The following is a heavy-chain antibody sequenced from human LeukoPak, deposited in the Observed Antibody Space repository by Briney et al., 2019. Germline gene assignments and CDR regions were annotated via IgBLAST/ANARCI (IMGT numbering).Heavy chain of an antibody. CDR2: IYHSGST. V-gene: IGHV4-38-2*02. J-gene: IGHJ5*02. CDR1: GYSISSGYY. D-gene: IGHD2-21*02. Sequence: PSETLSLTCAVSGYSISSGYYWGWIRQPPGKGLEWIWSIYHSGSTYYNPSLKSRVTISVDTSKNQFSLKLSSVTAADTALYYCARDAQYCGGDCYLNWFDPWGQGTLVTVSS. CDR3: ARDAQYCGGDCYLNWFDP.